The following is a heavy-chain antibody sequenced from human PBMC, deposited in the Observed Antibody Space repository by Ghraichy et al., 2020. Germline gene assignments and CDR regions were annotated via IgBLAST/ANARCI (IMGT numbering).Heavy chain of an antibody. V-gene: IGHV6-1*01. CDR3: ARGGTGIVGAANWFDP. CDR1: GDGVSSNSAA. Sequence: SQTLSLTCAISGDGVSSNSAARNWIRQSPSRGLEWLGRTYYRSKWYNDYAVSVKSRITINPDTSKNQFSLQLNSVTPEDTAVYYCARGGTGIVGAANWFDPWGQGTLVTVSS. J-gene: IGHJ5*02. CDR2: TYYRSKWYN. D-gene: IGHD1-26*01.